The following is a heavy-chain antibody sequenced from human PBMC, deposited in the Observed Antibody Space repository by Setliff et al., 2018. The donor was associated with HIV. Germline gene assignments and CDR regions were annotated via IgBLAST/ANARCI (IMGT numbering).Heavy chain of an antibody. CDR2: IHGDGTT. CDR3: ARETYYYDSIGYWRSDAFDV. CDR1: GASISGYY. V-gene: IGHV4-4*08. D-gene: IGHD3-22*01. J-gene: IGHJ3*01. Sequence: SETLSLTCTVSGASISGYYWSWIRQTPGKGLEWIGSIHGDGTTNHNPSLKSRVSMSVDPSKKQFSLRLSSVTAADTAVYYCARETYYYDSIGYWRSDAFDVWGQGTMVTVSS.